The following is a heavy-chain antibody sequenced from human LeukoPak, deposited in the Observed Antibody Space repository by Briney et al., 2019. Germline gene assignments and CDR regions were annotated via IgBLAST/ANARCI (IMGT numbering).Heavy chain of an antibody. J-gene: IGHJ3*02. V-gene: IGHV1-69*05. CDR2: IIPIFGTA. CDR1: GGTFSSYA. CDR3: ARGGERLERRGAFDI. Sequence: SVKLSCKASGGTFSSYAISWVRQAPGQGLEWMRGIIPIFGTANYAQKFKGRVTITTDESTSPVYMELSSLRPEDTAVYYCARGGERLERRGAFDIWGQGTMVTVSS. D-gene: IGHD1-1*01.